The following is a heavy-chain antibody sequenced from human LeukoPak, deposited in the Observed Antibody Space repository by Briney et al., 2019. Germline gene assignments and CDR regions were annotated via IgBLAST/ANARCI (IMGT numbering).Heavy chain of an antibody. Sequence: PGGSLRLSCAASEFTFSNYGMHWVRQAPGKGLEWVATIWNDGSHEYYEDSVKGRFIISRDNSKNTLYLQMNSLRAEDTAVYHCARERAYSDHANGPLNDWGQGTVVTVSS. D-gene: IGHD5-18*01. CDR3: ARERAYSDHANGPLND. CDR2: IWNDGSHE. CDR1: EFTFSNYG. J-gene: IGHJ4*02. V-gene: IGHV3-33*01.